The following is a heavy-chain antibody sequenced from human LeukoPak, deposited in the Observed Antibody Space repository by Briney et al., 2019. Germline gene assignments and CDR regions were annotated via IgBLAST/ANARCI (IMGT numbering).Heavy chain of an antibody. CDR3: ARHRWMGYYYNMDV. Sequence: GGSLRLSYAASGFTVSTNYISWVRQAPGKGLEWVSGIYSDGSTYYADSVKGQFSISRDNSKNTVYLQLNSLRAEDTAMYYCARHRWMGYYYNMDVWGKGTTVTVSS. CDR2: IYSDGST. CDR1: GFTVSTNY. J-gene: IGHJ6*03. D-gene: IGHD5-24*01. V-gene: IGHV3-53*01.